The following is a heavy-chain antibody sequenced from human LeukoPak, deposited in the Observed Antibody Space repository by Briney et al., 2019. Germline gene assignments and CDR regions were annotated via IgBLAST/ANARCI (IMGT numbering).Heavy chain of an antibody. V-gene: IGHV3-21*01. CDR3: AREVVVPAAIFYHYYYYMDV. J-gene: IGHJ6*03. CDR1: GFTFSSYS. Sequence: PGGSLRLSCAASGFTFSSYSMNWVRQAPGKGLEWVSSISSSSSYIYYADSVKGRFTISRDNAKNSLYLQMSSLRAEDTAVYYCAREVVVPAAIFYHYYYYMDVWGKGTTVTISS. CDR2: ISSSSSYI. D-gene: IGHD2-2*01.